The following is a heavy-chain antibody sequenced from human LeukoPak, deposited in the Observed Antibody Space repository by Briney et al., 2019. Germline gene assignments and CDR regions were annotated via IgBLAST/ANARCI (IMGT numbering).Heavy chain of an antibody. CDR2: INHSGST. Sequence: SETLSLTCAVCGGSFSGYYWSWIRQPPGKGLEWIGEINHSGSTNYNPSLKSRVTISVDTSKNQFSLKLSSVTAADTAVYYCARGFLLNHPNNWFDPWGQGTLVTVSS. CDR1: GGSFSGYY. V-gene: IGHV4-34*01. CDR3: ARGFLLNHPNNWFDP. D-gene: IGHD3-10*01. J-gene: IGHJ5*02.